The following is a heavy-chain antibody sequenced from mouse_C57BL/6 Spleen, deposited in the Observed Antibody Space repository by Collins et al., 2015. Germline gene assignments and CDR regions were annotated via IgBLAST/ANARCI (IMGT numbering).Heavy chain of an antibody. V-gene: IGHV1-74*01. CDR3: AQGWDYFDY. CDR1: DYTFTTFW. Sequence: QVQLQQPGAELVKPGASVKVFCKASDYTFTTFWMHWVKQRPGQGLDWIGRIHPSDIDTNYNQKFKGKATLTVDKSSSTAYMQLSSLTSEDSAVYYCAQGWDYFDYWGQGTTLTVSS. CDR2: IHPSDIDT. D-gene: IGHD1-1*02. J-gene: IGHJ2*01.